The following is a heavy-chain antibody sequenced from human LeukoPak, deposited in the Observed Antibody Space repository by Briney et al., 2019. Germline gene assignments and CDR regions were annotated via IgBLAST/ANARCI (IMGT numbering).Heavy chain of an antibody. V-gene: IGHV5-51*01. Sequence: GESLKISCKGSGYSFTSYWIGWVRQMPGKGLEWMGIIYPGDSDTRYSPSFQGQVTISADKSISTAHLQWSSLKASDTAMYYCARLSRAVVPAAITGKDYYGMDVWGKGTTVTVSS. CDR2: IYPGDSDT. D-gene: IGHD2-2*02. J-gene: IGHJ6*04. CDR3: ARLSRAVVPAAITGKDYYGMDV. CDR1: GYSFTSYW.